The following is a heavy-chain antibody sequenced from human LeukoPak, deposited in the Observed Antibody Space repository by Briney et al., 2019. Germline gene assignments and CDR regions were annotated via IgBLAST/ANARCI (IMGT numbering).Heavy chain of an antibody. CDR2: INHSGST. J-gene: IGHJ4*02. V-gene: IGHV4-34*01. D-gene: IGHD6-25*01. CDR1: GGSFSVYY. Sequence: SETLSLTCAVYGGSFSVYYWSWIRQPPGKGLEWIGEINHSGSTNYNPSLKSRVTISVDTSKNQFSLKLSSVTAADTAVYYCARRRAATFGRIDYWGQGTLVTVSS. CDR3: ARRRAATFGRIDY.